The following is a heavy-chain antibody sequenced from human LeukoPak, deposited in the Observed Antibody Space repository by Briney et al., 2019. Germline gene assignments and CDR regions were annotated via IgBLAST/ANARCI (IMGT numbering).Heavy chain of an antibody. Sequence: GGSLRLSCAASGFTFSAYGMQWVRQAPGKGLEWLAVISYDGPHKYYADSVKGRFTISRDNSKNTLFLQMDTLRAEDTAVYYCARTIGYYYDASGAPWTFDFWGQGTMVTVSS. D-gene: IGHD3-22*01. CDR3: ARTIGYYYDASGAPWTFDF. J-gene: IGHJ3*01. CDR2: ISYDGPHK. CDR1: GFTFSAYG. V-gene: IGHV3-30*03.